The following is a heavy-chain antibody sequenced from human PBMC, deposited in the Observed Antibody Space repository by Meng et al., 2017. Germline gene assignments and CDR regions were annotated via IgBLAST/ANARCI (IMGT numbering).Heavy chain of an antibody. D-gene: IGHD1-26*01. Sequence: GGSLRLSCAASGFTFSDYYMSWIRQAPGKGLEWVSYISSSGSTIYYADSVKGRFTISRDNAKNSLYLQMNSLRAEDTAVYYCARGRRRGSPARPNYYYYGMDVWGQGTTVTVSS. J-gene: IGHJ6*02. CDR1: GFTFSDYY. CDR3: ARGRRRGSPARPNYYYYGMDV. V-gene: IGHV3-11*01. CDR2: ISSSGSTI.